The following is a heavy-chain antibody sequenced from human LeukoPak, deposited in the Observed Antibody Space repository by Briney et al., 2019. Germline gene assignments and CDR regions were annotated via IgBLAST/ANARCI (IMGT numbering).Heavy chain of an antibody. D-gene: IGHD2-21*01. CDR2: INHDGSGK. CDR3: ASDPFNIAAHDAFNF. Sequence: GGSLRPSCVASGFTFNTYWMSWVRQAPGKGLEWVANINHDGSGKYYVDSVKGRLTISRDNAKNSLYLQMNSLRVEDTAVYYCASDPFNIAAHDAFNFWGQGTAVTVSS. V-gene: IGHV3-7*01. J-gene: IGHJ3*01. CDR1: GFTFNTYW.